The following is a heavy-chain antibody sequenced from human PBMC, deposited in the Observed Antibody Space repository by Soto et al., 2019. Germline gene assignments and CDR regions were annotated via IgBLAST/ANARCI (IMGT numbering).Heavy chain of an antibody. CDR1: GFTFSSYG. CDR2: IWYDGSNK. CDR3: AREGFVDGYYYYGMDV. D-gene: IGHD3-16*02. Sequence: QVQLVESGGGVVQPGRCLRLSCAASGFTFSSYGMHWVRQAPGKGLEWVAVIWYDGSNKYHADSVKGRFTISRDNSKNTLYLQMNSLRAEDTAVYYCAREGFVDGYYYYGMDVWGQGTTVTVSS. V-gene: IGHV3-33*01. J-gene: IGHJ6*02.